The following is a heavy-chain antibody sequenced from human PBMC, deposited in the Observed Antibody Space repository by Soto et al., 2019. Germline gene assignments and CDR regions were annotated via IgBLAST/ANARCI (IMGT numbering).Heavy chain of an antibody. D-gene: IGHD6-19*01. CDR3: AKEGIAVPDLYFFDY. CDR1: GFTFSNYA. V-gene: IGHV3-23*01. CDR2: ISGGGGAT. Sequence: PGGSLRLSCGASGFTFSNYAMSWVRQAPGKGLEWVSSISGGGGATYYADSVKGRFTISRDSSKNTPYLQMNSLRAEDTAVYYCAKEGIAVPDLYFFDYWGQGTLVTVSS. J-gene: IGHJ4*02.